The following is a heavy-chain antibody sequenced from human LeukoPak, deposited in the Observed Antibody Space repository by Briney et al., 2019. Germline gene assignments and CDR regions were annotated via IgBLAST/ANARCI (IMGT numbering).Heavy chain of an antibody. V-gene: IGHV3-53*01. CDR2: IYSGGST. D-gene: IGHD3-10*01. CDR3: ARMTGNAFDI. J-gene: IGHJ3*02. Sequence: GGSLRLSCAASGFTFSSYSMNWVRQAPGKGLEWVSVIYSGGSTYYADSVKGRFTISRDNAKNSLYLQMNSLRAEDTAVYYCARMTGNAFDIWGQGTMVTVSS. CDR1: GFTFSSYS.